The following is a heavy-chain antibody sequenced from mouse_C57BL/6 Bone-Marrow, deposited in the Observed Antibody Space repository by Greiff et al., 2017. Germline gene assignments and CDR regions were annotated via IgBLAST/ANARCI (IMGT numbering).Heavy chain of an antibody. CDR3: ARTADYAVRRAMDY. CDR2: INPNNGGT. D-gene: IGHD2-4*01. J-gene: IGHJ4*01. V-gene: IGHV1-26*01. Sequence: EVQLQQSGPELVKPGASLKISCKASGYTFTDYYMHWVKQSHGKSLEWIGYINPNNGGTSYNQTFKGKATLTVDKSSSTAYMELRSLTSEDSAVYYCARTADYAVRRAMDYWGQGTSATVSS. CDR1: GYTFTDYY.